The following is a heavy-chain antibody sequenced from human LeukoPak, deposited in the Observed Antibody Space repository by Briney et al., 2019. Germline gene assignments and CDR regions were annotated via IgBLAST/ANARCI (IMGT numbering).Heavy chain of an antibody. J-gene: IGHJ4*02. CDR2: ISSSGSTI. D-gene: IGHD5-24*01. V-gene: IGHV3-48*03. Sequence: PGGSLRLSCVVFGFTFSSYEMNWVRQAPGKGLEWVSYISSSGSTIYYADSVEGRFTISRDNAKNSLYLQMNSLRAEDTAVYYCARGGDGFAFDYWGQGTLVTVSS. CDR1: GFTFSSYE. CDR3: ARGGDGFAFDY.